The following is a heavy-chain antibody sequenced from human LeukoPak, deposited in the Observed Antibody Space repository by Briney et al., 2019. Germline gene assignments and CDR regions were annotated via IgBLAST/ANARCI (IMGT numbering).Heavy chain of an antibody. Sequence: SETLSLTCTVSGGSITSGDYYWNWIRQPPGRGLEWIGCIYYSGTTYYNPSLKSHVTISVDTSKNQFSLKLSSVTAADTAIYYCARGDHSSGDDGFDIWGQGAMVTVSS. D-gene: IGHD3-22*01. J-gene: IGHJ3*02. CDR2: IYYSGTT. V-gene: IGHV4-30-4*01. CDR3: ARGDHSSGDDGFDI. CDR1: GGSITSGDYY.